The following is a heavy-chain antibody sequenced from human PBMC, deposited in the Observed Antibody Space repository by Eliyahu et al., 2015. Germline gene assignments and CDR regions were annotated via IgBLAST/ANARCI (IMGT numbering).Heavy chain of an antibody. Sequence: QVQLQQWGAGLLKPSETLSLTCAVYGGSFSGYYWSWIRQPPGKGLEWIGEINHSGSTNYNPSLKSRVTISVDTSKNQFSLKLSSVTAADTAVYYCARGRNYYDSSGYLGFSDYWGQGTLVTVSS. CDR1: GGSFSGYY. J-gene: IGHJ4*02. CDR2: INHSGST. D-gene: IGHD3-22*01. CDR3: ARGRNYYDSSGYLGFSDY. V-gene: IGHV4-34*01.